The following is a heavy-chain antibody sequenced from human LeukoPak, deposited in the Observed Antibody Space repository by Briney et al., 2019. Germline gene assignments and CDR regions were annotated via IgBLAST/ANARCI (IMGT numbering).Heavy chain of an antibody. Sequence: GSVKVSCKASGYTFTSYHMHWVRQAPGQGLEWMGIINPSGGGTSYAQKFQGRVTMTRDTSMSTVYMELSSLRSVDTAVYYCASNILFASGWSFFDFWGQGTLVTVSS. CDR1: GYTFTSYH. J-gene: IGHJ4*02. V-gene: IGHV1-46*01. D-gene: IGHD6-19*01. CDR2: INPSGGGT. CDR3: ASNILFASGWSFFDF.